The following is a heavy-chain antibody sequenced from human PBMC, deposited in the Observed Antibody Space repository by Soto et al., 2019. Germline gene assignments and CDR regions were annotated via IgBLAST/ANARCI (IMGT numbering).Heavy chain of an antibody. CDR1: GGSISSGGYS. Sequence: QLQLQESGSGLVKPSQTLSLTCAVSGGSISSGGYSWSWIRQPPGKGLEWIGYIYHSGSTYYNPSLKSRVTISVDRSKNQFSLKLSSVTAADTAVYYCARGSGGIQLWTWYFDYWGQGTLVTVSS. J-gene: IGHJ4*02. CDR3: ARGSGGIQLWTWYFDY. CDR2: IYHSGST. V-gene: IGHV4-30-2*01. D-gene: IGHD5-18*01.